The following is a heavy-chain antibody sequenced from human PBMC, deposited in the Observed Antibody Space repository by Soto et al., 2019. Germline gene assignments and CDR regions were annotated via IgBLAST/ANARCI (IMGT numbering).Heavy chain of an antibody. CDR1: GFTFSSYA. CDR3: AKGRAFGVVIVYYFDY. J-gene: IGHJ4*02. D-gene: IGHD3-3*01. Sequence: PGGSLRLSCAASGFTFSSYAMSWVRQAPGKGLEWVSAISGSGGSTYYADSVKGRFTISRDNSKNTLYLQMNSLRAEDTAVYYCAKGRAFGVVIVYYFDYWGQGTLVTVSS. V-gene: IGHV3-23*01. CDR2: ISGSGGST.